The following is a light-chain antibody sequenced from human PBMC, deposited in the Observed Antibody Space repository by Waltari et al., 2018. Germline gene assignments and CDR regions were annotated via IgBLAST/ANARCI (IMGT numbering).Light chain of an antibody. Sequence: SYELTQPPSVSVSPGQTASITCSGDTLGDKYVCWYQQKPGQSPVLVIYQDSKRPSGIPERFSGSNYGNTATLTISGTQAMDEADYYCQLWDSSTAWVFGGGTKLTV. CDR1: TLGDKY. V-gene: IGLV3-1*01. CDR3: QLWDSSTAWV. CDR2: QDS. J-gene: IGLJ3*02.